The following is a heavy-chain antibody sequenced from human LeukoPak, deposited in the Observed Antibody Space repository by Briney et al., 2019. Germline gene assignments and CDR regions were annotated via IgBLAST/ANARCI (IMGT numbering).Heavy chain of an antibody. CDR1: GFTFSSYA. Sequence: PGGSLRLFCAASGFTFSSYAMHWVRQAPGKGLEWVAVISYDGSNKYYADSVKGRFTISRDNSKNTLYLQMNSLRAEDTAVYYCARDLITMVRGVIIYYGMDVSGKGTTVTVSS. J-gene: IGHJ6*04. D-gene: IGHD3-10*01. V-gene: IGHV3-30*04. CDR3: ARDLITMVRGVIIYYGMDV. CDR2: ISYDGSNK.